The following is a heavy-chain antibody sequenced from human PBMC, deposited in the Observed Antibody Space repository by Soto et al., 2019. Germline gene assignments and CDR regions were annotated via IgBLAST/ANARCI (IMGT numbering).Heavy chain of an antibody. D-gene: IGHD3-3*01. CDR1: GASITTDY. Sequence: SETLSLTCTVSGASITTDYWSWIRQPPGKGLEYIAYISDSGTTNYNPSLNSRVTISLDTSKSQFSLRLTSVTAADTAVYYCALTRFSGMDVWGQGTTVTVPS. CDR2: ISDSGTT. J-gene: IGHJ6*02. V-gene: IGHV4-59*12. CDR3: ALTRFSGMDV.